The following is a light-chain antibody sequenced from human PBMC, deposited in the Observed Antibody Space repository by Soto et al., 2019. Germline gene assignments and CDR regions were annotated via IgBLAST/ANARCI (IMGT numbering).Light chain of an antibody. CDR1: SSNIGNNY. CDR2: DNN. V-gene: IGLV1-51*01. CDR3: GTWDTGLSAVV. J-gene: IGLJ2*01. Sequence: QSVLTQPPSVSAAPGQKVTISCSGSSSNIGNNYVSWYQQLPGTAPKFLIYDNNKRLSGIPDRFSASKADTSATLGITGLQTGDEADYYCGTWDTGLSAVVFGGGTKLTVL.